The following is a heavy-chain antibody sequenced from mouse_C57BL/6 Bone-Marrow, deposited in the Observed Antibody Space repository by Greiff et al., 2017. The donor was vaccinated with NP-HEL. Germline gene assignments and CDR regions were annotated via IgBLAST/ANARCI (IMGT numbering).Heavy chain of an antibody. CDR3: ASPLYGSSSYAMDY. D-gene: IGHD1-1*01. V-gene: IGHV3-6*01. J-gene: IGHJ4*01. Sequence: EVQLQESGPGLVKPSQSLSLTCSVTGYSITSGYYWNWIRQFPGNKLEWMGYISYDGSNNYNPSLKNRISITRDTSKNQFFLKLTSVTTEDTATYYCASPLYGSSSYAMDYWGQGTSVTVSS. CDR2: ISYDGSN. CDR1: GYSITSGYY.